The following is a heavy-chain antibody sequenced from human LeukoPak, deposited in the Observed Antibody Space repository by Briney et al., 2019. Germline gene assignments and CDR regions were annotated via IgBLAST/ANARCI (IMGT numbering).Heavy chain of an antibody. CDR3: ARVLGDTAPLYFDY. CDR1: GFTFSSYA. J-gene: IGHJ4*02. Sequence: GGSLRLSCAASGFTFSSYAMHWVRQAPGKGLEWVAVISYDGSNKYYADSVKGRFTISRDNSKNTLYLQMSSLRAEDTAVYYCARVLGDTAPLYFDYWGQGTLVTVSS. D-gene: IGHD5-18*01. V-gene: IGHV3-30-3*01. CDR2: ISYDGSNK.